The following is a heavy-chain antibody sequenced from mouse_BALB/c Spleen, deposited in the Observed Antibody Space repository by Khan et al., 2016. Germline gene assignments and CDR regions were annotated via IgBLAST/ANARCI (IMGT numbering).Heavy chain of an antibody. CDR2: IDPENGAT. CDR3: NAIYYGNYIYFDY. V-gene: IGHV14-4*02. D-gene: IGHD2-1*01. Sequence: VQLQQSGAELVRSGASVRLSCTASGFNIKDYYIHWVKQRPEQGLEWIGWIDPENGATEYAPKFQGKATMTADTSSNTDYLQLSRLTSEDTAVYYCNAIYYGNYIYFDYWGQGTTLTVSS. CDR1: GFNIKDYY. J-gene: IGHJ2*01.